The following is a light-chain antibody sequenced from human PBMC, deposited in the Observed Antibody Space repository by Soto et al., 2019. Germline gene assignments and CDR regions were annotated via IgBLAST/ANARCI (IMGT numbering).Light chain of an antibody. J-gene: IGLJ2*01. CDR3: SSYSGSDNFVV. CDR2: EVI. V-gene: IGLV2-8*01. Sequence: QLVLTQPPSASGSPGQSVTISCAGTSSDVGGYNFVSWYQQHPGKVPKLMIYEVIKRPSGVPDRFSGSKSGNTASLTVSGLHAEDEADYYCSSYSGSDNFVVFGGGTKLTV. CDR1: SSDVGGYNF.